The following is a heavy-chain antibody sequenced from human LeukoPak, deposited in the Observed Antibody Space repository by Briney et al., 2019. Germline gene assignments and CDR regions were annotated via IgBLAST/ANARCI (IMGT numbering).Heavy chain of an antibody. D-gene: IGHD2-21*02. CDR2: ISYDGSNK. CDR3: ARPPFSVVVTAISVYFDY. Sequence: PRRSLRLSCAASGFTFSSYAMHWVRQAPGKGLEWVAVISYDGSNKYYADSVKGRFTISRDNSKNTLYLQMNSLRAEDTAVYYCARPPFSVVVTAISVYFDYWGQGTLVTVSS. J-gene: IGHJ4*02. V-gene: IGHV3-30-3*01. CDR1: GFTFSSYA.